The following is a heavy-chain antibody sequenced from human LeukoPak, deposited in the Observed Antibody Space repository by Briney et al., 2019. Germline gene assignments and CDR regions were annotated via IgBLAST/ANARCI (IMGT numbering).Heavy chain of an antibody. J-gene: IGHJ3*02. CDR2: ISSSSSYI. Sequence: GGSLRLSCAASGFTFSSYSMNWVRQAPGKGLEWVSSISSSSSYIYYADSVKGRFTISRDNAKNSLYLQMNSLRAEDTAVYYCARESSRYYYDSSGYYNDAFDIWGQGTMVTVSS. V-gene: IGHV3-21*01. CDR3: ARESSRYYYDSSGYYNDAFDI. CDR1: GFTFSSYS. D-gene: IGHD3-22*01.